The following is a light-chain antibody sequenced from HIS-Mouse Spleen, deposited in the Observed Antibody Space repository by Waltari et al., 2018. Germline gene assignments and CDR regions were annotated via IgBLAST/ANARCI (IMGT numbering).Light chain of an antibody. CDR2: DVS. Sequence: QSALTKPASVSGSPGQSITISCPGTSSDVGGYNYFSWYQQHPGKAPKPMIYDVSNRPSGVSNRFSGSKSGNTASLTISGLQAEDEADYYCSSYTSSSTVVFGGGTKLTVL. V-gene: IGLV2-14*03. CDR1: SSDVGGYNY. J-gene: IGLJ2*01. CDR3: SSYTSSSTVV.